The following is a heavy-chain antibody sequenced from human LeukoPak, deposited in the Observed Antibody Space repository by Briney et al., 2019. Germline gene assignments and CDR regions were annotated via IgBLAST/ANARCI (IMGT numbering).Heavy chain of an antibody. Sequence: AGGSLRLSCAASGFTFSSYGMHWVRQAPGKGLEWVAVIWYDGSNKYYADSVKGRFTISRDNSKNTLYLQMNSLRAEDTAVYYCAGGYSSSWPFDYWGQGTLVTVSS. V-gene: IGHV3-33*01. J-gene: IGHJ4*02. CDR3: AGGYSSSWPFDY. D-gene: IGHD6-13*01. CDR2: IWYDGSNK. CDR1: GFTFSSYG.